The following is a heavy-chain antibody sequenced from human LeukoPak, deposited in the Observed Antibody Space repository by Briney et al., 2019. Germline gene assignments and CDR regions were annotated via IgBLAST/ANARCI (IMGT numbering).Heavy chain of an antibody. J-gene: IGHJ4*02. CDR1: GFTFSDYY. CDR2: ISSSGTI. Sequence: GGSLRLSCAASGFTFSDYYMSWIGQAPGKGLEWVSYISSSGTIYYADSVKGRFTISRDNAKNSLYLQMNSLRDEDTAVYYCARGGWADFFDYWGQGTLVTVSS. D-gene: IGHD6-19*01. V-gene: IGHV3-69-1*01. CDR3: ARGGWADFFDY.